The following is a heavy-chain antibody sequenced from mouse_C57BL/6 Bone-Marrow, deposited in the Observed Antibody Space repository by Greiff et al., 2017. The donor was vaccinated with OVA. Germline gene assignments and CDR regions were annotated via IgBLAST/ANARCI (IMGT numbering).Heavy chain of an antibody. J-gene: IGHJ4*01. CDR3: ARLLQYYAMDD. CDR1: GFTFSDYG. CDR2: ISSGSSTI. V-gene: IGHV5-17*01. Sequence: EVQLQQSGGGLVKPGGSLKLSCAASGFTFSDYGMHWVRQAPEKGLEWVAYISSGSSTIYYADTVKGRFTFSRDTAKNTLFLQMISLRSEDTAMDYCARLLQYYAMDDWGQGTSVTVSS. D-gene: IGHD1-1*01.